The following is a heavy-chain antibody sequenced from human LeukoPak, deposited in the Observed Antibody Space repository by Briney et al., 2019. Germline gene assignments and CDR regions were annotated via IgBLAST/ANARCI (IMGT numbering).Heavy chain of an antibody. CDR2: IYYSGST. J-gene: IGHJ6*02. V-gene: IGHV4-59*01. D-gene: IGHD3-10*01. CDR3: ARESYGSGRYYGMDV. Sequence: SETLSLTCTVSGGSISSYYWSWIRQPPGKGLEWIGYIYYSGSTDYNPPLKSRVTISVDTSKNQFSLKLSSVTAADTAVYYCARESYGSGRYYGMDVWGQGTTVTVSS. CDR1: GGSISSYY.